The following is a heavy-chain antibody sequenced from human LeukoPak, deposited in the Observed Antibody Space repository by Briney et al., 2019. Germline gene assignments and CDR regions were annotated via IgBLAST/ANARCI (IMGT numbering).Heavy chain of an antibody. CDR2: IYYSGST. J-gene: IGHJ4*02. Sequence: SETLSLTCAVSGGSISSYYWSWIRQPPGKGLEWIGYIYYSGSTNYNPSLKSRVTISVDTSKNQFSLKLSSVTAADTAVYYCARTLLWFGSDYWGQGTLVTVSS. V-gene: IGHV4-59*01. D-gene: IGHD3-10*01. CDR3: ARTLLWFGSDY. CDR1: GGSISSYY.